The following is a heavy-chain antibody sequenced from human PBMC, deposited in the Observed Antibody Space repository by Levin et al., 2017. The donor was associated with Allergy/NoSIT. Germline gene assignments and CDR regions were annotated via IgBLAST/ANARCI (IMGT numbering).Heavy chain of an antibody. CDR3: ARGADTYYGSGSYYPYYYYMDV. V-gene: IGHV4-59*01. Sequence: LSPTLSLTCTVSGGSISSYYWSWIRQPPGKGLEWIGYIYYSGSTNYNPSLKSRVTISVDTSKNQFSLKLSSVTAADTAVYYCARGADTYYGSGSYYPYYYYMDVWGKGTTVTVSS. CDR1: GGSISSYY. J-gene: IGHJ6*03. CDR2: IYYSGST. D-gene: IGHD3-10*01.